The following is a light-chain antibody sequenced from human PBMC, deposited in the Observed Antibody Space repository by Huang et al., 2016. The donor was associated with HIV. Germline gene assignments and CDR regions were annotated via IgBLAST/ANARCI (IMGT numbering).Light chain of an antibody. V-gene: IGKV3-20*01. CDR3: QQYDSSPWT. Sequence: EIVLTQSPGTLSLSPGERATLSCRASQSVSSSDLAWYQQKPGQAPRLLFYGASSRDTGIPDRFSGSGSGTDFTLTSSRLEPEDLAVYYCQQYDSSPWTCGQGTKVEIK. J-gene: IGKJ1*01. CDR2: GAS. CDR1: QSVSSSD.